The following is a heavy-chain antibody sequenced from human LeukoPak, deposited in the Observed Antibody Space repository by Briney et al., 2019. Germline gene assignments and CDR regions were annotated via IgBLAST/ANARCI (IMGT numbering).Heavy chain of an antibody. V-gene: IGHV3-23*01. D-gene: IGHD2-2*01. CDR3: AKDHRVTDIVVVPAAVFDY. CDR2: ISGSGGST. J-gene: IGHJ4*02. Sequence: PGGSLRLSCAASGFTFSSYAMSWVRQAPGKGLEWVSAISGSGGSTYYADSVKGRFTISRDNSKNTLYLQMNSLRAEDTAVYYCAKDHRVTDIVVVPAAVFDYWGQGTLVTVSS. CDR1: GFTFSSYA.